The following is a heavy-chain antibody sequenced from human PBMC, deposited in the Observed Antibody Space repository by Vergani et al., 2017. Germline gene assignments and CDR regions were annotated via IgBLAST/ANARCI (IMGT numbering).Heavy chain of an antibody. CDR3: ASERATEGFDP. J-gene: IGHJ5*02. CDR1: GYTFTSYD. CDR2: MNPNSGNT. Sequence: QVPLVPSGAEVKKPGASVKVSCKASGYTFTSYDINWVRQPTGQGLEWMGWMNPNSGNTGYAQKFKGRVTMTRNTSISTAYMELSSLRSEDTAVYYCASERATEGFDPWRQGTLVTV. D-gene: IGHD1-14*01. V-gene: IGHV1-8*01.